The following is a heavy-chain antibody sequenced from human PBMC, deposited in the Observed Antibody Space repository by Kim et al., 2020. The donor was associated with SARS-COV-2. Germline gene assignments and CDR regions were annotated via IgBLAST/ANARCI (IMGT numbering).Heavy chain of an antibody. CDR1: GGSFSGYY. D-gene: IGHD7-27*01. V-gene: IGHV4-34*01. CDR2: INHSGST. CDR3: ARDNWGYSIDY. J-gene: IGHJ4*02. Sequence: SETLSLTCAVYGGSFSGYYWSWIRQPPGKGLEWIGEINHSGSTNYNPSLKSRVTISVDTSKNQFSPKLSSVTAADTAVYYCARDNWGYSIDYWGQGTLVTVSS.